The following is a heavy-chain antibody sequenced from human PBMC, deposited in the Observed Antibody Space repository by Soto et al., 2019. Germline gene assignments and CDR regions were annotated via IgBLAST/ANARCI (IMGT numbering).Heavy chain of an antibody. V-gene: IGHV3-11*01. CDR1: GFTFRNYD. D-gene: IGHD6-6*01. Sequence: QVQLVESGGGLVRPGGSLRLSCAASGFTFRNYDMSWIRQAPGKGLEWVSCISSSGTATYYADSVKGRFTISRDNAKNPLYVEMNRLRDEHPGVYYCARKGPRASRPSRWGQGTLVSVGS. J-gene: IGHJ4*02. CDR3: ARKGPRASRPSR. CDR2: ISSSGTAT.